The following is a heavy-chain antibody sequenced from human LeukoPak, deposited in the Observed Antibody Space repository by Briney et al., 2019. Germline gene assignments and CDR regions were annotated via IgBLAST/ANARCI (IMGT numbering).Heavy chain of an antibody. CDR2: ISSSGSTI. V-gene: IGHV3-48*03. D-gene: IGHD3-10*01. J-gene: IGHJ4*02. CDR1: GFTFSSYE. Sequence: GGSLRLSCAASGFTFSSYEMNWVRQAPGKGLEWVSYISSSGSTIYYADSVKGRFTISRDNSKNTLYLQMNSLRAEDTAVYYCAKEHISIYGSGSYYYIDYWGQGTLVTVSS. CDR3: AKEHISIYGSGSYYYIDY.